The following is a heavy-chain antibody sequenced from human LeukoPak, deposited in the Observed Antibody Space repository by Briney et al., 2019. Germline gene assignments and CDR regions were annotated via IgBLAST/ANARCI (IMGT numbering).Heavy chain of an antibody. V-gene: IGHV4-4*02. CDR1: GGSISNTNW. CDR2: ISLTGLT. CDR3: SRENGAFSPFGY. J-gene: IGHJ4*02. D-gene: IGHD2-8*01. Sequence: SRTLSLTCGVSGGSISNTNWWSWVRQPPGQGLEWIGEISLTGLTHYNPSLESRVTVSLDKSKNQLSLNLTSVTAADTAVYYCSRENGAFSPFGYWGQGTLVTVLS.